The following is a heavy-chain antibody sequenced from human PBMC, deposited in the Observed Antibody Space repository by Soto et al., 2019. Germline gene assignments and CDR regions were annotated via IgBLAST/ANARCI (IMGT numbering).Heavy chain of an antibody. CDR3: ARGGGTYYDILTGYPTYYYYYMDV. Sequence: PGGSLILSCAAYGFTFSSYIMNWVRQAPGKGLEWVSYISSSSSTIYYADSVKGRFTISRDNAKNSLYLQMNSLRAEDTAVYYCARGGGTYYDILTGYPTYYYYYMDVWGKGTTVTVSS. CDR1: GFTFSSYI. D-gene: IGHD3-9*01. V-gene: IGHV3-48*01. J-gene: IGHJ6*03. CDR2: ISSSSSTI.